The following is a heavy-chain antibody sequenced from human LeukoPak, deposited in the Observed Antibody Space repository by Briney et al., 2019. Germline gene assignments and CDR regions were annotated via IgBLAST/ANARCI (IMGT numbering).Heavy chain of an antibody. CDR1: GYTFTGSY. CDR2: INPNSGGT. J-gene: IGHJ6*03. D-gene: IGHD3-9*01. V-gene: IGHV1-2*02. Sequence: GASVKVSCKASGYTFTGSYMHWVRQAPGQGLEWMGWINPNSGGTNYAQKFQGRVTMTRDTSISTAYMELSRLRSDDTAVYYCARRLRYFDWSTEDYYYYMDVWGRGTTVTIS. CDR3: ARRLRYFDWSTEDYYYYMDV.